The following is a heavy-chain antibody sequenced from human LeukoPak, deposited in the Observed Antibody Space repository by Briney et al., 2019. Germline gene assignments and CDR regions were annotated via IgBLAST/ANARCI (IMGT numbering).Heavy chain of an antibody. J-gene: IGHJ4*02. V-gene: IGHV3-74*01. CDR3: ARGFRWGFDY. CDR2: INGDESTT. Sequence: GGSLRLSCVASGFTFSNYWMHWVRQAPEKGMVWISRINGDESTTDYADSVKGRFTISRDNAKNTLYLQMNTLGAEDTSLYYCARGFRWGFDYWGQGILVTVSS. CDR1: GFTFSNYW. D-gene: IGHD4-23*01.